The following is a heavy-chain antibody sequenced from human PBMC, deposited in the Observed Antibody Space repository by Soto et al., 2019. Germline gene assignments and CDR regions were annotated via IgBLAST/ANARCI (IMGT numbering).Heavy chain of an antibody. J-gene: IGHJ6*02. D-gene: IGHD6-6*01. CDR1: GGSIRTYY. V-gene: IGHV4-59*01. CDR3: ARDRAEGSSSTPAGGMDV. CDR2: IHYSGVT. Sequence: SETLSLTCSVSGGSIRTYYWNWIRQPPGGGLEWIAYIHYSGVTNYSPSLRGRVSISRDRSNNEFSLKVSSVTAADTAVYYCARDRAEGSSSTPAGGMDVWGQGTTVTVSS.